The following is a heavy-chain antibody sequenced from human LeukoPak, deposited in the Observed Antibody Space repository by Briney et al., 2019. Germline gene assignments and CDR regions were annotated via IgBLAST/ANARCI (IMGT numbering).Heavy chain of an antibody. Sequence: SETLSLTCTVSGASISSSSYYWGWIRQPPGKGLEWIGSIYYSGSTHYNPSLKSRVTISVDTSNNQFPLKLSSVTAADTAVYYCARWSGFLYNWFDPWGQGTLVTVSS. CDR2: IYYSGST. D-gene: IGHD3-3*01. V-gene: IGHV4-39*01. CDR1: GASISSSSYY. CDR3: ARWSGFLYNWFDP. J-gene: IGHJ5*02.